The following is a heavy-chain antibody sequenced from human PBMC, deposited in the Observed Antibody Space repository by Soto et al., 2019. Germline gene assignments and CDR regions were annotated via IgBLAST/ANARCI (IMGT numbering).Heavy chain of an antibody. CDR2: INRGATSL. Sequence: DVQLVESGGGFIKPGGSLRLSCVASGFRLSDHGVNWVRQAPGKGLEWISSINRGATSLYYAESVKGRFIMSRDDAKNSVYLQMNSLRDEDTAVYYCARQISLRDGGAWGQGTLVTVS. CDR3: ARQISLRDGGA. D-gene: IGHD3-16*01. J-gene: IGHJ5*02. CDR1: GFRLSDHG. V-gene: IGHV3-48*02.